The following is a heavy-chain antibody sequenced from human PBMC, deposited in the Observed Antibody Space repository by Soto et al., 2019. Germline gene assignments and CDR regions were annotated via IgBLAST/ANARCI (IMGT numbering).Heavy chain of an antibody. V-gene: IGHV3-49*04. CDR3: TREGSYGGFFDY. J-gene: IGHJ4*02. Sequence: QAVGSLRLSCTASGFTFGDYAMSWVRQAPGKGLEWGGFIRSKAYGGTTEYAASVKGRFTISRDDSKSIAYLQMNSLKTEDTAVYYCTREGSYGGFFDYWGQGTLVTVSS. D-gene: IGHD4-17*01. CDR2: IRSKAYGGTT. CDR1: GFTFGDYA.